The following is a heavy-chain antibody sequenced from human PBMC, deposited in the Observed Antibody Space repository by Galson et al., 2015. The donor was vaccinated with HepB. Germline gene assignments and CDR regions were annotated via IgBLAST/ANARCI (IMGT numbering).Heavy chain of an antibody. J-gene: IGHJ6*02. V-gene: IGHV1-69*13. CDR3: ARDQPLVRGDWWSGMDV. Sequence: SVKVSCKASGGTFSSYAISWVRQAPGQGLEWMGGIIPIFGTANYAQKFQGRVTITADESTSTAYMELSSLRSEDTAVYYCARDQPLVRGDWWSGMDVWGQGTTVTVSS. CDR2: IIPIFGTA. D-gene: IGHD3-10*01. CDR1: GGTFSSYA.